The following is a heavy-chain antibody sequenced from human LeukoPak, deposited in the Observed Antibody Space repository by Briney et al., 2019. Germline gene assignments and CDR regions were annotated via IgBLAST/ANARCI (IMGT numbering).Heavy chain of an antibody. Sequence: PGGSLRLSCAASGFTFSSYWMSWVRQAPGKGLEWVANIKQDGSEKYYVDSVKGRFTISRDSAKNSLYLQMNSLRAEDTAVYYCASPQWLGPYYFDYWGQGTLVTVSS. D-gene: IGHD6-19*01. CDR3: ASPQWLGPYYFDY. CDR1: GFTFSSYW. CDR2: IKQDGSEK. V-gene: IGHV3-7*01. J-gene: IGHJ4*02.